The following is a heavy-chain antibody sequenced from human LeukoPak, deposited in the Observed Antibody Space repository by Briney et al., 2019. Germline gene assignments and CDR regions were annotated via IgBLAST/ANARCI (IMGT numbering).Heavy chain of an antibody. CDR2: INHSGST. CDR3: ARVYCSSTSCYLDV. Sequence: SETLSLTCAVYGGSFSGYYWSWIRQPPGKGLEWIGEINHSGSTNYNPSLKSRVTISVDTSKNQFSLKLSSVTAADTAVYYCARVYCSSTSCYLDVWGQGTLVTVPS. D-gene: IGHD2-2*01. CDR1: GGSFSGYY. J-gene: IGHJ5*02. V-gene: IGHV4-34*01.